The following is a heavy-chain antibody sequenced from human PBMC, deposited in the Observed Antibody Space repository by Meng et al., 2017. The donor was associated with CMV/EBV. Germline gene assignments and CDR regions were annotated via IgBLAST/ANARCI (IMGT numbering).Heavy chain of an antibody. J-gene: IGHJ3*02. CDR1: RFTFSDHY. Sequence: GGSLRLSCAASRFTFSDHYMDWVRPAPGKGLEWVGRTRNKANSYTTEYAAPVKGRFTISRDDSKNSLYLQMNSLKTEDTAVYYCARSQGDFWSGSDAFDIWGQGTMGTVSS. V-gene: IGHV3-72*01. D-gene: IGHD3-3*01. CDR2: TRNKANSYTT. CDR3: ARSQGDFWSGSDAFDI.